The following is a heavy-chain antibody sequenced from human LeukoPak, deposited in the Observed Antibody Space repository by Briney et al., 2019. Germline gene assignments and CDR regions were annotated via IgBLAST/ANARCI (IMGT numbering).Heavy chain of an antibody. CDR1: GGSISSGDYS. CDR3: ARHYGP. Sequence: SETLSLTCAVSGGSISSGDYSWSWIRQPPGKGLEWIGYIYHSGSTDYNLSLKSRVTISVDTSKNQFSLKLNSVTAADTAVYYCARHYGPWGQGTLVTVSS. CDR2: IYHSGST. D-gene: IGHD3-10*01. V-gene: IGHV4-30-2*03. J-gene: IGHJ5*02.